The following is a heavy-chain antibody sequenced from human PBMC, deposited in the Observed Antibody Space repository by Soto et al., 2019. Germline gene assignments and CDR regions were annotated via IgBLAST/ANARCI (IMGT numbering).Heavy chain of an antibody. CDR2: INPSGGST. CDR3: ARVPCISGESPYYYFDY. Sequence: ASVKVSCKASGYTFTSNYMHWVRQAPGQGLEWMGIINPSGGSTSYAQKFQGRVTMTRDTPTSTVYMELSSLRSEDTAAYYCARVPCISGESPYYYFDYWGQGPQVTVAS. J-gene: IGHJ4*02. D-gene: IGHD2-8*01. V-gene: IGHV1-46*01. CDR1: GYTFTSNY.